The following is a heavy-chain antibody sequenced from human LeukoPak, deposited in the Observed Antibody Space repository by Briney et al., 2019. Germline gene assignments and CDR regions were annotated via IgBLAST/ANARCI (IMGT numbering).Heavy chain of an antibody. V-gene: IGHV1-18*01. D-gene: IGHD3-3*01. J-gene: IGHJ4*02. CDR2: ISAYNGNT. CDR3: ARDVSYDFWSGYYGSQIDY. Sequence: ASVKVSCKASGYTFTSYGISWVRQAPGQGLEWMGWISAYNGNTNYAQKLQGRVTMTTDTSTSTAYMELRSLRSDDTAVYYCARDVSYDFWSGYYGSQIDYWGQGTLVTVSP. CDR1: GYTFTSYG.